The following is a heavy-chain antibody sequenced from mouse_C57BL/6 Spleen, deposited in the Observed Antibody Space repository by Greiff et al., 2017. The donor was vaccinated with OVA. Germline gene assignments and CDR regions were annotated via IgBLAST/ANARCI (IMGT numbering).Heavy chain of an antibody. V-gene: IGHV14-4*01. J-gene: IGHJ2*01. D-gene: IGHD2-5*01. CDR3: TTRSNYGGYLDY. CDR2: IDPENGDT. CDR1: GFNIKDDY. Sequence: EVMLVESGAELVRPGASVKLSCTASGFNIKDDYMHWVKQRPEQGLEWIGWIDPENGDTEYASKFQGKATITADTSSNTAYLQLSSLTSEDTAVYYCTTRSNYGGYLDYWGQGTTLTVSS.